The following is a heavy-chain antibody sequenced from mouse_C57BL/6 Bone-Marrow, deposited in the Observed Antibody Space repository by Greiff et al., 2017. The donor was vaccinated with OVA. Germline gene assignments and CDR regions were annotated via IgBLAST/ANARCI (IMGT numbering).Heavy chain of an antibody. D-gene: IGHD2-5*01. V-gene: IGHV10-1*01. CDR2: IRSKSNNYAT. CDR3: VRQAYSNPYYFDY. J-gene: IGHJ2*01. Sequence: DVKLVESGGGLVQPKGSLKLSCAASGFSFNTYAMNWVRQAPGKGLEWVARIRSKSNNYATYYADSVKDRFTISRDDSESMLYLQMNNLKTEDTAMYYCVRQAYSNPYYFDYWGQGTTLTVSS. CDR1: GFSFNTYA.